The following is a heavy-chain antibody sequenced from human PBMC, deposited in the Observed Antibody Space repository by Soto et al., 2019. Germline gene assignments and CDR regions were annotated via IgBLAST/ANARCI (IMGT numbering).Heavy chain of an antibody. V-gene: IGHV4-59*08. CDR3: ARHVGYGGNLIDY. CDR2: VYYSGNT. D-gene: IGHD4-17*01. J-gene: IGHJ4*02. Sequence: SETLSLTCTVSGGSLSSYYWTWIRQPPGKGLEWIGYVYYSGNTNYNPSLKSRVTISVDTSKNQFSLKLSSVTAADTAVYYCARHVGYGGNLIDYWGQGTLVTVSS. CDR1: GGSLSSYY.